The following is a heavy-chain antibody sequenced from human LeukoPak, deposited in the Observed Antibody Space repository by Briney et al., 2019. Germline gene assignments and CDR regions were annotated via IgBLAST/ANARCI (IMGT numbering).Heavy chain of an antibody. Sequence: PSQTLSLTCTVSGDSISSGGYYWSWIRQHPGKGLEWIGYIYYSGSTYYNPSLKSRVTISVDTSKNQFSLKLSSVTAADTAVYYCATSSSGYYYVGYWGQGTLVTVSS. CDR1: GDSISSGGYY. CDR3: ATSSSGYYYVGY. CDR2: IYYSGST. V-gene: IGHV4-31*03. J-gene: IGHJ4*02. D-gene: IGHD3-22*01.